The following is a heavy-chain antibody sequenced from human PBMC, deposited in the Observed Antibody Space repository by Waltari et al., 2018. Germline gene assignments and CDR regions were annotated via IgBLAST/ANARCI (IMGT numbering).Heavy chain of an antibody. D-gene: IGHD3-22*01. J-gene: IGHJ6*02. CDR2: ISYNGRNI. V-gene: IGHV3-30*04. CDR3: ARDNCDRTNFHGMDV. Sequence: WVRQAPGKGREWVAVISYNGRNIYYVDSVKGRFTISRDNSKKTLYLQMNSLRAEDTAVYYCARDNCDRTNFHGMDVWGQGTTVTVSS.